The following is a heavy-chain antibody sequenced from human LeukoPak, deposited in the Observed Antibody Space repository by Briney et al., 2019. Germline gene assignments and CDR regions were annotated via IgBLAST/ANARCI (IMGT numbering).Heavy chain of an antibody. Sequence: GGSLRLSCAASGFTFSSHAMNWVRQAPGKGLEWLSCIGTSTSTTYYTDSVKSRFTISRDNAKNLLYLQMNSLRAEDTAVYYCARNGLAANGYFDYWGQGTLVTVSS. D-gene: IGHD2-8*01. J-gene: IGHJ4*02. V-gene: IGHV3-48*01. CDR2: IGTSTSTT. CDR1: GFTFSSHA. CDR3: ARNGLAANGYFDY.